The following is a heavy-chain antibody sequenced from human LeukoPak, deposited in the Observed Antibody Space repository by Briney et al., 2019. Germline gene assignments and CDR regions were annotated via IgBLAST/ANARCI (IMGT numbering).Heavy chain of an antibody. CDR1: GFTFSSYS. V-gene: IGHV3-21*01. D-gene: IGHD6-19*01. J-gene: IGHJ3*02. CDR2: ISSSSSYI. Sequence: GGSLRLSCAASGFTFSSYSMNWVRQAPGKGLEWVSSISSSSSYIYYADSVKGRFTISRDNAKNSLYLQMNSLRAEDTAVYYCASTYSSGWPVAFDIWGQGTMVTVSS. CDR3: ASTYSSGWPVAFDI.